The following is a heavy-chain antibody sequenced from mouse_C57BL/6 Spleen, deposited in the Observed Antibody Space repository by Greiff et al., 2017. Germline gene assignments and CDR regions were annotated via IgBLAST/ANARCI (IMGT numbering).Heavy chain of an antibody. J-gene: IGHJ3*01. CDR1: GFTFSSYA. Sequence: EVKLMESGGGLVKPGGSLKLSCAASGFTFSSYAMSWVRQTPQKRLEWVATMSDGGSYTYYPDNVKGRFTISRDNAKNNLYLQMSHLKSEDTAMYYCARDGYYWFAYWGQGTLVTVSA. CDR2: MSDGGSYT. D-gene: IGHD2-3*01. V-gene: IGHV5-4*01. CDR3: ARDGYYWFAY.